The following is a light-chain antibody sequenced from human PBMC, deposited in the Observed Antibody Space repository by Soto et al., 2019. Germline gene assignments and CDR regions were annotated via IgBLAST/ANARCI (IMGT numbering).Light chain of an antibody. V-gene: IGLV2-14*01. J-gene: IGLJ2*01. CDR2: EVS. Sequence: QSALTQPASVSGSPGQSITISCTGTSSDVGGYNYVSWYQQHPGKPPKLMICEVSNRPSGISYRFSGSKSRNTASLTISGLQAEDEADYYCSSFTSTSSTLVFGGGTKLTVL. CDR1: SSDVGGYNY. CDR3: SSFTSTSSTLV.